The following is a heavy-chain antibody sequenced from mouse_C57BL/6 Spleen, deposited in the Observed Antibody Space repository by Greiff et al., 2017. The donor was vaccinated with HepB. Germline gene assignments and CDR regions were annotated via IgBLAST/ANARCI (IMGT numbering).Heavy chain of an antibody. V-gene: IGHV1-61*01. CDR3: ARPFDYYGSAYYFDY. D-gene: IGHD1-1*01. CDR2: IYPSDSET. J-gene: IGHJ2*01. Sequence: QVQLQQPGAELVRPGSSVKLSCKASGYTFTSYWMDWVKQRPGQGLEWIGNIYPSDSETHYNQKFKDKATLTVDKSSSTAYMQLSSLTSEDSAVYSCARPFDYYGSAYYFDYWGQGTTLTVSS. CDR1: GYTFTSYW.